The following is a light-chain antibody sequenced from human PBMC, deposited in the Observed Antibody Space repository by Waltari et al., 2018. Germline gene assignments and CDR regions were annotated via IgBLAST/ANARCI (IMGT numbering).Light chain of an antibody. CDR2: DAP. V-gene: IGKV1-33*01. Sequence: DIQMTQSPSSLSASVGDRVTITCQATKDIRNYPNWLQQKPGKAPNLLIYDAPNLETGVPSRFSGSGSGTDFTFTISSLQPEEIATYYCQDYDNLPPLTFGGGTKVEIK. CDR3: QDYDNLPPLT. J-gene: IGKJ4*01. CDR1: KDIRNY.